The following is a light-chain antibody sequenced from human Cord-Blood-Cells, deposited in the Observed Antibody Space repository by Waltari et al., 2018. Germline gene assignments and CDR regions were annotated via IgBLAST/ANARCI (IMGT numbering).Light chain of an antibody. CDR3: QQYYSTPQWT. CDR1: QSVLYSSNNKNY. V-gene: IGKV4-1*01. CDR2: WAS. J-gene: IGKJ1*01. Sequence: DIVMTHSPDSLAVSLGERATINCKSSQSVLYSSNNKNYLAWYQQKQGQPPKLLIYWASTRESGVPDRFSGSGSGTDFTLTISSLQAEDVAVYDCQQYYSTPQWTFGQGTKVEIK.